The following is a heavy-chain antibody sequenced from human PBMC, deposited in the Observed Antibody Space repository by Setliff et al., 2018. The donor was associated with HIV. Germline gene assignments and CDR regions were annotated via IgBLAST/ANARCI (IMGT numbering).Heavy chain of an antibody. D-gene: IGHD3-16*01. CDR2: IIPIIGIT. CDR3: AKDRGRGNWLDP. Sequence: GASVKVSCKASGGTFSSYAISWVRQAPGQGLEWMGGIIPIIGITNQAQKFQGRVTITADKSTNTAYMELSSLRSEDTAAYYCAKDRGRGNWLDPWGQGTLVTVSS. CDR1: GGTFSSYA. J-gene: IGHJ5*02. V-gene: IGHV1-69*10.